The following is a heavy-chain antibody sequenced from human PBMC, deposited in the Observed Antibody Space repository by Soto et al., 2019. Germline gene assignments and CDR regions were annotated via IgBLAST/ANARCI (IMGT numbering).Heavy chain of an antibody. V-gene: IGHV1-18*04. D-gene: IGHD5-12*01. CDR2: IKPDNGDT. CDR3: ATSYDSGFDP. Sequence: QLQLVQSGAEGERPGASVRVSCKAYGYPFSKYGISWIRQAPGQGLEWMGWIKPDNGDTNYAQKFQGRVTMTTDTSSNTAYMELRSLRSDDTAVYDCATSYDSGFDPWGQGTLVSVSS. CDR1: GYPFSKYG. J-gene: IGHJ5*02.